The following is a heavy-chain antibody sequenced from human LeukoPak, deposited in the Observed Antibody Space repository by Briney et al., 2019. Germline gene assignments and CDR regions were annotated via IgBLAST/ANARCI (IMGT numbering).Heavy chain of an antibody. CDR2: ISWNSGSI. Sequence: GRSLRLSCAASGFTFDDYAIHWVRQAPGKGLEWVSGISWNSGSIGYADSVKGRFTISRDNAKNSLYLQMNSLTAEDTALYYCAKENLRFLEWLPHRGGMDVWGQGTTVTVSS. CDR3: AKENLRFLEWLPHRGGMDV. CDR1: GFTFDDYA. V-gene: IGHV3-9*01. D-gene: IGHD3-3*01. J-gene: IGHJ6*02.